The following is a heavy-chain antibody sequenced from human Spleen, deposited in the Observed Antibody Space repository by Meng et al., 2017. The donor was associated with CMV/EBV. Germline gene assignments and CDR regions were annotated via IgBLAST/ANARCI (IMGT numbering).Heavy chain of an antibody. Sequence: SETLSLTCAVYGGSFSNYCWSWIRQPPGKGLEWIGDINYYETTNYNPSLKSRVTISVDTSKNQFSLKLSSVTAADTAVYYCAGSHYYYYYGMDVWGQGTTVTVSS. CDR3: AGSHYYYYYGMDV. V-gene: IGHV4-34*01. D-gene: IGHD2-15*01. CDR1: GGSFSNYC. CDR2: INYYETT. J-gene: IGHJ6*02.